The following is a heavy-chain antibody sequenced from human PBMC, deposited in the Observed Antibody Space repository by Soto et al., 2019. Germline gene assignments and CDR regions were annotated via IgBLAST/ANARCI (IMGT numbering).Heavy chain of an antibody. J-gene: IGHJ6*02. CDR1: GYTLTELS. CDR3: ATGRITMVRGVVYYYYGMDV. V-gene: IGHV1-24*01. D-gene: IGHD3-10*01. Sequence: QVPLVQSGAEVKKPGASVKVSCKVSGYTLTELSMHWVRQAPGKGLEWMGGFDPEDGETIYAQKFQGRVTMTEDTSTDTAYMELSSLRSEDTAVYYCATGRITMVRGVVYYYYGMDVWGQGTTVTVSS. CDR2: FDPEDGET.